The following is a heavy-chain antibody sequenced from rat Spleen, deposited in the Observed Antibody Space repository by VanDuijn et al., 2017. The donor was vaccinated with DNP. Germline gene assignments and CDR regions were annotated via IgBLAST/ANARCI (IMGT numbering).Heavy chain of an antibody. D-gene: IGHD4-1*01. J-gene: IGHJ2*01. V-gene: IGHV5-20*01. Sequence: EVQLVESGGGLVQPGRSLRLSCVASGFTFSDYYMAWVRQAPTKGLEWVAYISYDGGSAYYGDSVKGRFTISRDNAKNTQYLQMDSLRSEDTATYYCARRLRAKSDYFDYWGQGVMVTVSS. CDR1: GFTFSDYY. CDR2: ISYDGGSA. CDR3: ARRLRAKSDYFDY.